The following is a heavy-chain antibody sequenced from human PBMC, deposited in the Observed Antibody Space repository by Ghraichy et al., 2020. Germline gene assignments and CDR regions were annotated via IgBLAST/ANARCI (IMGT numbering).Heavy chain of an antibody. J-gene: IGHJ3*02. V-gene: IGHV1-69*05. CDR3: ARHYYDSSGYYYVRWTDAFDI. D-gene: IGHD3-22*01. Sequence: SVKVSCKASGGTFSSYAISWVRQAPGQGLEWMGGIIPIFGTANYAQKFQGRVTITTDESTSTAYMELSSLRSEDTAVYYCARHYYDSSGYYYVRWTDAFDIWGQGTMVTVSS. CDR1: GGTFSSYA. CDR2: IIPIFGTA.